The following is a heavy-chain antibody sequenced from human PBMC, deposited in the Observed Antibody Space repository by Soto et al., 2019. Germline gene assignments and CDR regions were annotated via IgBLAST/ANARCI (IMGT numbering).Heavy chain of an antibody. D-gene: IGHD4-17*01. CDR3: ARTDGGPEWDFDL. V-gene: IGHV1-2*04. Sequence: VQSGAEVKKPGASVKVSCKASGYRITDYYIHWVRQAPGQGLEWMGWINPNNGGTKSAQKFQGWVTITRDSSMNTAYIELRSLKSDDTAVYYCARTDGGPEWDFDLWGRGTLLTVSS. J-gene: IGHJ2*01. CDR2: INPNNGGT. CDR1: GYRITDYY.